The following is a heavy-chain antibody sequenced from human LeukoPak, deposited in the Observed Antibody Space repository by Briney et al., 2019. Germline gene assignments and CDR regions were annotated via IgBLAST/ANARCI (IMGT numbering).Heavy chain of an antibody. CDR2: ISGSGGST. V-gene: IGHV3-23*01. CDR3: AKAPFYSNYPRWFDP. J-gene: IGHJ5*02. CDR1: GFTVSSNY. D-gene: IGHD4-11*01. Sequence: GGSLRLSCAASGFTVSSNYMSWVRQAPGRGLEWVSAISGSGGSTYYADSVKGRFTISRDNSKNTLYLQMNSLRAEDTAVYYCAKAPFYSNYPRWFDPWGQGTLVTVSS.